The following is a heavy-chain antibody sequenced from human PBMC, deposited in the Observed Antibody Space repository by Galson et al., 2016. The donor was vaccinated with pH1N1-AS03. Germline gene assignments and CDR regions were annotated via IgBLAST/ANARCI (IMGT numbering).Heavy chain of an antibody. J-gene: IGHJ3*02. CDR3: AKGKDFWSGYPDDPFDI. D-gene: IGHD3-3*01. V-gene: IGHV3-7*03. CDR1: GFTFSGYW. Sequence: SLRLSCAASGFTFSGYWMTWVRQAPGKGLQWVANIKQDGREKYYVDSVKGRFTISRDNAKKSLYLQINSLRAEDTAVYYCAKGKDFWSGYPDDPFDIWGQGTMVTVSS. CDR2: IKQDGREK.